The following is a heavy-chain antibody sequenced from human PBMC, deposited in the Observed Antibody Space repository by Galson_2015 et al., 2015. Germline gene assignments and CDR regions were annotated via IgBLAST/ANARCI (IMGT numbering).Heavy chain of an antibody. Sequence: SLRLSCAASGFTFSSYGMHWVRQAPGKGLEWVAVIWYDGSNKYYADSVKGRFTISRDNSKNTLYLQMNSLRAEDTAVYYCARGSYCSGGSCYGNYYYMDVWGKGTTVTVSS. V-gene: IGHV3-33*01. CDR2: IWYDGSNK. CDR3: ARGSYCSGGSCYGNYYYMDV. CDR1: GFTFSSYG. D-gene: IGHD2-15*01. J-gene: IGHJ6*03.